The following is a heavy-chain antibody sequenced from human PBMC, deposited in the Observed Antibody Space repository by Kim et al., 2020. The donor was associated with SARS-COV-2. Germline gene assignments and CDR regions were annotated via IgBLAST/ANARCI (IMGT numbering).Heavy chain of an antibody. CDR3: ARRHTGGYSVYHFDY. J-gene: IGHJ4*02. Sequence: SETLSLTCSVSGGSMNNFYWTWIRQPPQKGLEWIGYVYYSGTTNYNSSLRGRVTISVDKSMNQFSLMLTSVTAADTAVYYCARRHTGGYSVYHFDYWCQG. CDR1: GGSMNNFY. CDR2: VYYSGTT. V-gene: IGHV4-59*08. D-gene: IGHD5-12*01.